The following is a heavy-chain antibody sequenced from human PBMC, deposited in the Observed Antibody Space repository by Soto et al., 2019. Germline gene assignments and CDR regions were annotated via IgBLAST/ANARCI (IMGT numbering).Heavy chain of an antibody. Sequence: SGTLSLTCAVYGGSFSGYYWSWIRQPPGKGLEWIGEINHSGSTNYNPSLKSRVTISVDTSKNQFSLKLSSVTAADTAVYYCASRRWLQLPFDYWGQGTLVTVSS. CDR3: ASRRWLQLPFDY. J-gene: IGHJ4*02. CDR2: INHSGST. V-gene: IGHV4-34*01. D-gene: IGHD5-12*01. CDR1: GGSFSGYY.